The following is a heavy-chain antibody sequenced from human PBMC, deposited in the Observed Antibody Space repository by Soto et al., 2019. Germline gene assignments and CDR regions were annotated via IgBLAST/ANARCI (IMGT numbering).Heavy chain of an antibody. CDR1: WLNVSTNY. J-gene: IGHJ2*01. Sequence: PGGSLRLSCAASWLNVSTNYMSWVRQAPGKGLEWVSVIYSGGDTSYADSVKGRFAISRDNSKNTVFLQMKRLRVEDTAVYYFASHWGGTAGLHWYFDLWGRGTLVTVSS. D-gene: IGHD1-7*01. V-gene: IGHV3-53*01. CDR3: ASHWGGTAGLHWYFDL. CDR2: IYSGGDT.